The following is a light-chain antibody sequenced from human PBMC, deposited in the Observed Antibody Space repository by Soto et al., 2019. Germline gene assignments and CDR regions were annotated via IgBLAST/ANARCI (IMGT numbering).Light chain of an antibody. V-gene: IGLV7-43*01. J-gene: IGLJ2*01. Sequence: QAVVTQEPSLTVSPGGRVTLTCASSTGAVTSGYYPNWFQQRPGQPPRALIYSTTYKHSWTPARFSGALLGGRAALTLSGAQPEDEADYYCLLFYGHGVVFGGGTQLTVL. CDR3: LLFYGHGVV. CDR1: TGAVTSGYY. CDR2: STT.